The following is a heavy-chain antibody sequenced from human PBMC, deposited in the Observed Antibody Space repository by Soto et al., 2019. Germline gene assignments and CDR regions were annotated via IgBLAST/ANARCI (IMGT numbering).Heavy chain of an antibody. J-gene: IGHJ6*02. V-gene: IGHV1-69*01. CDR1: GGTLSNYA. D-gene: IGHD4-17*01. Sequence: QVQLVQSAAEVKKPGSSVKVSCKASGGTLSNYAFTWVRQAPGQGLEWMGGIIPIFNTANYAQKFQGRVTITADESTSTAYMEVNSLRSEDTAVYYCARVRPTDYVGNYHNVMDVWGQGTTVTVSS. CDR2: IIPIFNTA. CDR3: ARVRPTDYVGNYHNVMDV.